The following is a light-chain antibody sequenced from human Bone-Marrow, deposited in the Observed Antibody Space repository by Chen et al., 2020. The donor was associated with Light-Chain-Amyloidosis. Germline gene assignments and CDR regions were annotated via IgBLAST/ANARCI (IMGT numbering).Light chain of an antibody. CDR1: SRDIGTFNY. V-gene: IGLV2-14*01. J-gene: IGLJ2*01. CDR3: SSYTSTTTDVI. CDR2: EVS. Sequence: QSALTQPASVSGSPGRSITISCTGTSRDIGTFNYVSWYQQHPGKAPQLIIFEVSNRPSGVSDRFSGSKSGNTASLTISGLQPGDEADFYCSSYTSTTTDVIFGVGTKLTVL.